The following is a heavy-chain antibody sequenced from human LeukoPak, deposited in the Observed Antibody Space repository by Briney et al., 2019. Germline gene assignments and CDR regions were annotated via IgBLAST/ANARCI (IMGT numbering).Heavy chain of an antibody. V-gene: IGHV3-7*01. J-gene: IGHJ5*02. CDR3: ATSSYSSWAS. CDR2: INHDASEK. Sequence: GGSLRLSCTASGLTFTNYWMIWVRQAPGKGLEWVANINHDASEKYYVGSVEGRFTISRDNAKNSLFLQMNSLRAEDTGLYYCATSSYSSWASWGQGTVVIVSS. D-gene: IGHD6-6*01. CDR1: GLTFTNYW.